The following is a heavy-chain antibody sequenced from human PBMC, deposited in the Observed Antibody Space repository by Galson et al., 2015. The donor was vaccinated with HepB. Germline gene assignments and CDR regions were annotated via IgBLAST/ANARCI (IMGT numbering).Heavy chain of an antibody. CDR3: AKESGSGSYYYYYGMDV. CDR2: ISGSGGST. CDR1: GFTFSSYA. J-gene: IGHJ6*02. V-gene: IGHV3-23*01. Sequence: SLRLSCAASGFTFSSYAMSWVRQAPGKGLEWVSGISGSGGSTHNADSVKGRFTISRDNSKNTLYLQMNSLRAEDTAVYYCAKESGSGSYYYYYGMDVWGQGTTVTVSS. D-gene: IGHD3-10*01.